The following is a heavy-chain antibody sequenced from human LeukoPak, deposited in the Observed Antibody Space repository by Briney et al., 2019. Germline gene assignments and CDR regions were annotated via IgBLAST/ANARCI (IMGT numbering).Heavy chain of an antibody. Sequence: ASVNVSCKVSGYTLTELSVHWVRQAPGKGLEWMGGFDPEDGETIHAQKFQGRVTMTEDTSTDTVYMELSSLRSEDTAVYYCATRMGQLVQYNYYGMDVWGQGTTVTVSS. CDR2: FDPEDGET. CDR3: ATRMGQLVQYNYYGMDV. V-gene: IGHV1-24*01. CDR1: GYTLTELS. D-gene: IGHD6-6*01. J-gene: IGHJ6*02.